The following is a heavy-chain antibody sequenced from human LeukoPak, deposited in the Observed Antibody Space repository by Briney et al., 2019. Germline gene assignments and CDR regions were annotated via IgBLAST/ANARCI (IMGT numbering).Heavy chain of an antibody. J-gene: IGHJ5*02. Sequence: TSETLSLTCTVSDYSISSGYYWGWTRQPPGKGLELIGTIYHTGSTYYNPSLKSRVTILVDTSKNQFSLKLSSVTAADTAMYYCARTQYGSGSFYKNWFDLWGQGTLVTVSS. D-gene: IGHD3-10*01. CDR2: IYHTGST. CDR3: ARTQYGSGSFYKNWFDL. CDR1: DYSISSGYY. V-gene: IGHV4-38-2*02.